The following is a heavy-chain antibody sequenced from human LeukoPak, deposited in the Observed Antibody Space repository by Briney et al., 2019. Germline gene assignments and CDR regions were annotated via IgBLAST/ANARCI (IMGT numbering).Heavy chain of an antibody. CDR1: GFIIFKSW. V-gene: IGHV3-7*01. D-gene: IGHD3-16*01. Sequence: PGGSLRLSCAASGFIIFKSWMTWVRQAPGKGLEWVAIIKQDASETYYLDSVKGRFTISRDNAKNSIYLHMTRLRVEDTAVYYCARVAGEASAYHPFDIWGQGTMVTASS. CDR2: IKQDASET. J-gene: IGHJ3*02. CDR3: ARVAGEASAYHPFDI.